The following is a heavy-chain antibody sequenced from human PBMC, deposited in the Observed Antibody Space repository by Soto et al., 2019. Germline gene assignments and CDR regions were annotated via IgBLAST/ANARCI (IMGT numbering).Heavy chain of an antibody. Sequence: SETLSRTCTVSGGSIYTYSWTWIRQPAGKGLEWIGHIYSSGSTNYNPSLKSRVSMSVDTSKNQFSLKLSSVTAADTAVYYCATIVGANDYWGQGTMVIFSS. V-gene: IGHV4-4*07. D-gene: IGHD1-26*01. CDR3: ATIVGANDY. J-gene: IGHJ4*02. CDR2: IYSSGST. CDR1: GGSIYTYS.